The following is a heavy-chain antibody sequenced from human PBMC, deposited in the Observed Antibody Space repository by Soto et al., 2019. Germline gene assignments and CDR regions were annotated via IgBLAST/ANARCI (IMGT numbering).Heavy chain of an antibody. J-gene: IGHJ5*02. D-gene: IGHD5-12*01. CDR3: ARVGRSGYDWRREYRNWFDP. CDR1: GYTFTSYG. CDR2: ISAYNGNT. Sequence: GASVKVSCKASGYTFTSYGIIWVRQAPGQGLEWMGWISAYNGNTNYAQKLQGRVTMTTDTSTSTAYMELRSLRSDDTAVYYCARVGRSGYDWRREYRNWFDPWGQGTLVTVSS. V-gene: IGHV1-18*01.